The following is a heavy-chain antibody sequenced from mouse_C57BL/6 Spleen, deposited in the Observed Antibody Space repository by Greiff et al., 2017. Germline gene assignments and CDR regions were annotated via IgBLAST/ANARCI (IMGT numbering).Heavy chain of an antibody. CDR2: ISYSGST. CDR1: GYSITSDY. J-gene: IGHJ1*03. V-gene: IGHV3-8*01. Sequence: VHVKQSGPGLAKPSQTLSLTCSVTGYSITSDYWNWIRKFPGNKLEYMGYISYSGSTYYNPSLKSRISITRDTSKNQYYLQLNSVTTEDTATYYCARGLYDGYYWYFDVWGTGTTVTVSS. D-gene: IGHD2-3*01. CDR3: ARGLYDGYYWYFDV.